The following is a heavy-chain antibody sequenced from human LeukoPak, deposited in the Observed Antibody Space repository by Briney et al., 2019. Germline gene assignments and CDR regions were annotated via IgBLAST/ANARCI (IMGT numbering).Heavy chain of an antibody. D-gene: IGHD5-18*01. V-gene: IGHV4-38-2*02. CDR2: IYHSGST. Sequence: SETLSLTCTVSGYSISSGYYWGWIRQPPGKGLEWIGSIYHSGSTYYNPSLKSRVTISVDTSKNQLSLKLSSVTAADTAVYYCARHRGYSYGFDYWGQGTLVTVSS. CDR1: GYSISSGYY. CDR3: ARHRGYSYGFDY. J-gene: IGHJ4*02.